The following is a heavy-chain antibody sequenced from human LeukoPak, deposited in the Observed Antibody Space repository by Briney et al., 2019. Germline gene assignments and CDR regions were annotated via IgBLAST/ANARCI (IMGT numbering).Heavy chain of an antibody. J-gene: IGHJ5*02. V-gene: IGHV5-51*01. CDR1: GYSFNTYW. CDR2: IYPGDSDT. D-gene: IGHD6-19*01. CDR3: ARILGIAVAGVFDP. Sequence: AGESLKISCKGSGYSFNTYWIGWVRQMPGKGLEWMGIIYPGDSDTRYSPSFQGQVTISADKSISTAYLQWSSLKASDTAMYYCARILGIAVAGVFDPWGQGTLVTVSS.